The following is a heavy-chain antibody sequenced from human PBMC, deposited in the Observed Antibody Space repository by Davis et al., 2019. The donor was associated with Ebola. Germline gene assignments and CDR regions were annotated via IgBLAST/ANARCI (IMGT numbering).Heavy chain of an antibody. CDR2: ISVYSGNT. J-gene: IGHJ4*02. V-gene: IGHV1-18*01. CDR3: ARLSFGEVGFDY. D-gene: IGHD3-10*01. CDR1: GYTFSTYG. Sequence: ASVKVSCKASGYTFSTYGITWVRQAPGQGLEWMGWISVYSGNTKYAQGFRGRVTMTTDTSTNTAYMDLRSLKSDDTAVYYCARLSFGEVGFDYWGQGTLVTVSS.